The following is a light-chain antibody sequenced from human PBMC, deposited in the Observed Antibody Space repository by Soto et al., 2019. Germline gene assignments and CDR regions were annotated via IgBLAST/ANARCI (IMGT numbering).Light chain of an antibody. CDR2: DNT. V-gene: IGLV1-40*01. CDR3: QSYDSSRSGVV. J-gene: IGLJ2*01. Sequence: QSVLTQPPSVSGAPGQRVTISCTGSSSNVGADHDVHWYQQLPGTAPKLLIYDNTIRPSGVPDRFSGSKSGTSASLAITGLQAEDEADYYCQSYDSSRSGVVFGGGTKVTVL. CDR1: SSNVGADHD.